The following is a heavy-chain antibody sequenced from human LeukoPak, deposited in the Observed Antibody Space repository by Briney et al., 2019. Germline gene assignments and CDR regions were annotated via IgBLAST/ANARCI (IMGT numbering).Heavy chain of an antibody. CDR1: GFTFSSYW. D-gene: IGHD3-3*01. V-gene: IGHV3-74*01. CDR2: LNTDGSST. CDR3: ARVLSGNNQGYFDL. Sequence: GGSLRLSCAASGFTFSSYWMHWVRQAPGKGLVWVSRLNTDGSSTSYADSVKGRFTISRDNAKNTLYLQMHSLRAEDTAVYYCARVLSGNNQGYFDLWGRGTLVSVSS. J-gene: IGHJ2*01.